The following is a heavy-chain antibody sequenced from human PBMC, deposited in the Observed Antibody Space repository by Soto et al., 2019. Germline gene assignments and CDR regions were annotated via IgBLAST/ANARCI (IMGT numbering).Heavy chain of an antibody. D-gene: IGHD6-13*01. CDR1: GGTFSSYR. CDR2: IVPIYRTA. Sequence: GASVKVSCKASGGTFSSYRINWVRQAPGQGLGWVGGIVPIYRTADYAQKFQGRVTITADESARTAYMELRGLKSQDTAVYYCARDSGAKLSSSWGQGTLVTVSS. J-gene: IGHJ4*02. V-gene: IGHV1-69*13. CDR3: ARDSGAKLSSS.